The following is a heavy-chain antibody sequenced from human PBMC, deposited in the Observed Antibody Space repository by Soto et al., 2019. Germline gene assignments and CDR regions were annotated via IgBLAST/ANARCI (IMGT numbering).Heavy chain of an antibody. J-gene: IGHJ5*02. V-gene: IGHV4-59*01. CDR1: GGSISSYY. D-gene: IGHD2-15*01. CDR2: IYYSGST. Sequence: PSETLSLTCTVSGGSISSYYWNWIRQPPGKGLEWIGYIYYSGSTNYNPSLKSRVTISIDTSTDTAYMELSSLRSEDTAVYYCATDFRGYKEGCSGGSCYPFLDPWGQGTLVTVSS. CDR3: ATDFRGYKEGCSGGSCYPFLDP.